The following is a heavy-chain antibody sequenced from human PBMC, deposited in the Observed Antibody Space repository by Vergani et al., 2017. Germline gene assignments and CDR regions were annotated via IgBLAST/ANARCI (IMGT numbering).Heavy chain of an antibody. CDR2: IYYSGST. D-gene: IGHD6-19*01. CDR1: GGSISSSSFY. V-gene: IGHV4-39*07. CDR3: ARASTAVAGTNFFDY. J-gene: IGHJ4*02. Sequence: QLQLQESGPGLVKPSETLSLTCTVPGGSISSSSFYWGWIRQPPGKGLEWIGTIYYSGSTYYNPSLKSRVTISIDTSKNQFSLKLSSVTAADTAVYYCARASTAVAGTNFFDYWGQGTLVTVSS.